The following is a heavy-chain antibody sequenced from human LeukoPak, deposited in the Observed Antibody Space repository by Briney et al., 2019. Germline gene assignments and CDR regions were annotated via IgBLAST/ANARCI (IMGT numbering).Heavy chain of an antibody. CDR1: GFTFSSYG. D-gene: IGHD6-13*01. Sequence: PGGSLRLSCAASGFTFSSYGMSWVRQAPGKGLEWVSYISSSSSTIYYADSVKGRFTISRDNGKNSLYLQMNNLRAEDTAVYYCASQLGDASDIWGQGTMVTVSS. CDR3: ASQLGDASDI. V-gene: IGHV3-48*01. J-gene: IGHJ3*02. CDR2: ISSSSSTI.